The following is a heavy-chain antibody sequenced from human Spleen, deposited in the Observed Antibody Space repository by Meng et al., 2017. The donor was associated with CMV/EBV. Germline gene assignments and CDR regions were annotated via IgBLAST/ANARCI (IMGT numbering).Heavy chain of an antibody. CDR2: IYYSGST. Sequence: SETLSLTCTVSVGSISRGYFYWKWTLQAPGRCLEWIGHIYYSGSTYYNPFLKRRVTISLDTSKNQFSLKLSSVTAADTAVYYCARGGSVYINYYYGMDVWGQGTTVTVSS. D-gene: IGHD5/OR15-5a*01. CDR1: VGSISRGYFY. J-gene: IGHJ6*02. V-gene: IGHV4-30-4*02. CDR3: ARGGSVYINYYYGMDV.